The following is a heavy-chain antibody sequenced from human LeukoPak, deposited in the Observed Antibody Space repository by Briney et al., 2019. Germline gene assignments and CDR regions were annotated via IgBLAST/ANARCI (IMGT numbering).Heavy chain of an antibody. CDR1: GGSLSGYY. J-gene: IGHJ6*02. V-gene: IGHV4-34*01. Sequence: SETLSLTCAVYGGSLSGYYWSWIRQPPGKGLEWIGEINHSGSTNYNPSLKSRVTISVDTSKNQFSLKLSSVTAADTAVYYCARVPYCSGGSCNYYYYYGMDVWGQGTTVTVSS. CDR3: ARVPYCSGGSCNYYYYYGMDV. D-gene: IGHD2-15*01. CDR2: INHSGST.